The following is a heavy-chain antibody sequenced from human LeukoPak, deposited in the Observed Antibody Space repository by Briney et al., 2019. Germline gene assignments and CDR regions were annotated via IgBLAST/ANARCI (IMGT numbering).Heavy chain of an antibody. J-gene: IGHJ4*02. D-gene: IGHD4-23*01. CDR1: GFTVSSNY. CDR3: ARERATVVATFFDY. V-gene: IGHV3-53*05. CDR2: IYSGGST. Sequence: GGSLRLSCAASGFTVSSNYMSWVRQAPGKGLEWVSVIYSGGSTYYADSVKGRFTISRDNSKNTLYLQMNSLRAEDTAVYYCARERATVVATFFDYWGQGTLVTVSS.